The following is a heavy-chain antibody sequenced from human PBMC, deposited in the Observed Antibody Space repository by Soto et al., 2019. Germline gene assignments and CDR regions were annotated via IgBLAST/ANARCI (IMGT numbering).Heavy chain of an antibody. V-gene: IGHV1-2*02. Sequence: GASVKVSCKASGYTFTGYYMHWVRQAPGQGLEWMGWINPNSGGTNYAQKFQGRVTMTRDTSISTAYMELSRLRSDDTAVYYCARRTIFGVAYYFDYWGQGTLVTVSS. CDR2: INPNSGGT. CDR1: GYTFTGYY. CDR3: ARRTIFGVAYYFDY. D-gene: IGHD3-3*01. J-gene: IGHJ4*02.